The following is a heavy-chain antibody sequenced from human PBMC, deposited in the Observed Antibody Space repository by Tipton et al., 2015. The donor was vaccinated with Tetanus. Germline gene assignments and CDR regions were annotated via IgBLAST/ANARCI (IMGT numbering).Heavy chain of an antibody. CDR1: GFTVSSNY. CDR3: ANDPGYSGYDFRLGGALFDY. CDR2: IYSGGST. J-gene: IGHJ4*02. V-gene: IGHV3-66*01. Sequence: SLRLSCAASGFTVSSNYMSWVRQAPGKGLEWVSVIYSGGSTYYADSVKGRFTISRDNSKNTLYLQMNSLRAEDTAVYYCANDPGYSGYDFRLGGALFDYWGQGTLVTVSS. D-gene: IGHD5-12*01.